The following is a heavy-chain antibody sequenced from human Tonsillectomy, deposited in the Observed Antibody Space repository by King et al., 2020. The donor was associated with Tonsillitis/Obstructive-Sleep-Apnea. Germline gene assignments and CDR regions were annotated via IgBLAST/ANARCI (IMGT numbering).Heavy chain of an antibody. CDR1: GFTLSVYS. Sequence: VQLVESGGGLVRPGESLRLSCVASGFTLSVYSMNWVRQAPGKGLEWVSSISSSSTYMYYADSVKGRFTISRDNAKNSLYLEMNSLRAEDTAVYYCARDGFSGSYFYAMDVWGKGTTVTVSS. CDR3: ARDGFSGSYFYAMDV. D-gene: IGHD5-18*01. CDR2: ISSSSTYM. J-gene: IGHJ6*04. V-gene: IGHV3-21*01.